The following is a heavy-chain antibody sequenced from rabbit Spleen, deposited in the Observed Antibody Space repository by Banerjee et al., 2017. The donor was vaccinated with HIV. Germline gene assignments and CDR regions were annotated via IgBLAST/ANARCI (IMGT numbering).Heavy chain of an antibody. CDR3: ARGAQYASSSGYLDL. V-gene: IGHV1S47*01. Sequence: QEQLVESGGGLVQPGGSLKLSCKASGFDLSNYGVSWVRQAPGKGLEWIAYIYPDYGSTDYASWVNGRFTISLDNAQNTVFLQMTSLTAADTATYFCARGAQYASSSGYLDLWGQGTLVTVS. J-gene: IGHJ4*01. CDR2: IYPDYGST. CDR1: GFDLSNYG. D-gene: IGHD1-1*01.